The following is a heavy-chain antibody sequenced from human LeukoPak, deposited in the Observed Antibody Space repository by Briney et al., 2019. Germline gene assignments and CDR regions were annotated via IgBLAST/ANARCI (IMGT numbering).Heavy chain of an antibody. D-gene: IGHD3-3*01. CDR3: ARDRDFWSHGY. CDR1: GYTFTSYY. V-gene: IGHV1-46*01. Sequence: ASVKVSCKASGYTFTSYYMHWVRQAPGQGLEWMGMINPTGGSANYAHKFQGRVTMTRDTSTSTAYMELRSLRSDDTAVYYCARDRDFWSHGYWGQGTLVTVSS. J-gene: IGHJ4*02. CDR2: INPTGGSA.